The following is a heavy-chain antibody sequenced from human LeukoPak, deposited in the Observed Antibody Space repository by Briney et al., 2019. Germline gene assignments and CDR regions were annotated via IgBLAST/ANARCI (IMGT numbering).Heavy chain of an antibody. J-gene: IGHJ4*02. CDR1: GGSISSYY. D-gene: IGHD5-12*01. CDR2: IYYSGST. CDR3: ARGSASKWLRLQNYFDY. Sequence: PSETLSLTCTVSGGSISSYYWSWIRQPPGKGLEWIGYIYYSGSTNYNPSPKSRVTVSVDTSKNQFSLKLSSVTAADTAVYYCARGSASKWLRLQNYFDYWGQGTLVTVSS. V-gene: IGHV4-59*01.